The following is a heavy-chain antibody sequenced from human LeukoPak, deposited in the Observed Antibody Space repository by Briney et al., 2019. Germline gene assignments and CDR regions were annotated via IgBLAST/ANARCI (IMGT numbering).Heavy chain of an antibody. J-gene: IGHJ4*02. CDR2: IYYTGST. D-gene: IGHD6-13*01. CDR3: ARIKAGSRVLDY. Sequence: SETLSLTCTVSGGSISNYYWSWIRQPPGKGLEWIRYIYYTGSTNYNPSLKSRVTISVDTSKNQFSLKLSSVTAADTAVYYCARIKAGSRVLDYWGQGTLVTVSS. V-gene: IGHV4-59*01. CDR1: GGSISNYY.